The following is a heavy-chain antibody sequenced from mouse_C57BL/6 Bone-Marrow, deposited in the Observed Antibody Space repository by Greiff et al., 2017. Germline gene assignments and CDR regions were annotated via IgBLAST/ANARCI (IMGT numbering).Heavy chain of an antibody. J-gene: IGHJ4*01. CDR1: GYTFTNYW. Sequence: QVQLQQPGAELVKPGASVKLSCKASGYTFTNYWMHWVKQRPGQGLEWIGMMHPNGGSPDYNEKFKSEATLSVDKSSRTAYMELSSLTSEDSAVYYCARSYDYDGYTMDYGGQGTSVTVSS. V-gene: IGHV1-64*01. D-gene: IGHD2-4*01. CDR3: ARSYDYDGYTMDY. CDR2: MHPNGGSP.